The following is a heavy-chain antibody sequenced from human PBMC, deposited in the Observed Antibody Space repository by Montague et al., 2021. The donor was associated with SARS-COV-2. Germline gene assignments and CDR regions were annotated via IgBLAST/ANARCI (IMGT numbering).Heavy chain of an antibody. CDR1: GGSISSYY. Sequence: SETLSLTCTVSGGSISSYYWSWIRQPPGKELEWIGYIYYSGSTNYNPSLKSRVTISVDTSKNQFSLKLSSVTAADTAVYYCAGIWYSSGYQGIYYFDYWGQGTLVTVSS. CDR3: AGIWYSSGYQGIYYFDY. V-gene: IGHV4-59*01. CDR2: IYYSGST. D-gene: IGHD3-22*01. J-gene: IGHJ4*02.